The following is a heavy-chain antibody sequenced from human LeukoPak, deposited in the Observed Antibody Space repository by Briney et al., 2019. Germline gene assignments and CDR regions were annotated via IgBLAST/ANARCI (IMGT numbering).Heavy chain of an antibody. D-gene: IGHD1-14*01. Sequence: PGGSLRLSCAASGFTFCGHWMSWLGQATGKGLEWVANINQGGSNKYYVDSVKGRFTISRDNDNDLLYLQMNSLRGEDTAVYYCTRDRSRAEDDWGQGTLVTVSS. CDR2: INQGGSNK. V-gene: IGHV3-7*01. CDR3: TRDRSRAEDD. J-gene: IGHJ4*02. CDR1: GFTFCGHW.